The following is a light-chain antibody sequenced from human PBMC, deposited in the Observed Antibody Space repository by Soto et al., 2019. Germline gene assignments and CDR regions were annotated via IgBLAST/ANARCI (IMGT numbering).Light chain of an antibody. CDR2: AAY. Sequence: DIQMTQSPSSLSASVGDRVTITCRASQVMSSWLAWYQQKPGRAPKLLIFAAYTLQSGVPSRFSGSGSRTEFTLTISSLQPEDVATYYCKQSRCLPLTFGGGTKVDIK. J-gene: IGKJ4*01. CDR3: KQSRCLPLT. CDR1: QVMSSW. V-gene: IGKV1D-12*01.